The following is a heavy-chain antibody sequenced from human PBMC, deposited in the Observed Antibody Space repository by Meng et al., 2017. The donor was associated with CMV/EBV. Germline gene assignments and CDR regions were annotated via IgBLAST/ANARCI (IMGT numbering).Heavy chain of an antibody. CDR2: ISYDGSNK. V-gene: IGHV3-30-3*01. J-gene: IGHJ6*02. CDR1: GFTFSSYA. Sequence: GESLKISCAASGFTFSSYAMHWVRQAPGKGLEWVAVISYDGSNKYYADSVKGRFTISRGNSKNTPYLQMNSLRAEDTAVYYCARSRPRGGVYYYYGMDVWGQGTTVTVSS. CDR3: ARSRPRGGVYYYYGMDV. D-gene: IGHD3-10*01.